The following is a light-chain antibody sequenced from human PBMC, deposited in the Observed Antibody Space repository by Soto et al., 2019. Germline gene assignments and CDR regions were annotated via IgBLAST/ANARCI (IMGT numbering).Light chain of an antibody. Sequence: DIQMTQSPSTLSSSVGDRVTITCRASQGIGVWLAWYQQKPGRAPKLLIYDASNLQRGVPSRFSGSGSGTEFTLTISSLQPDDFATYYCQQYDIYSGTFGQGTKVEIK. J-gene: IGKJ1*01. V-gene: IGKV1-5*01. CDR1: QGIGVW. CDR2: DAS. CDR3: QQYDIYSGT.